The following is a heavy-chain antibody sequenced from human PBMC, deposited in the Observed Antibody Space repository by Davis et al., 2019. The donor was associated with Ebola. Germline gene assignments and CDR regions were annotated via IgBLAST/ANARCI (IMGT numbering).Heavy chain of an antibody. Sequence: PGGSLRLSCVASGFTFSNYWMSWVRQAPGKGPEWVANIKNDGSEKYFVDSVKGRFAISRDNAKNSLHLQMNSLRAGDTAVYYCARKSGGYYLRDWYFDLWGRGTLVTVSS. CDR2: IKNDGSEK. CDR1: GFTFSNYW. J-gene: IGHJ2*01. CDR3: ARKSGGYYLRDWYFDL. D-gene: IGHD3-22*01. V-gene: IGHV3-7*01.